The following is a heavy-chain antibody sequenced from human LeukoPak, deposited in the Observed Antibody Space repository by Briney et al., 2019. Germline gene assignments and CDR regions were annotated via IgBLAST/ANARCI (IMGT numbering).Heavy chain of an antibody. J-gene: IGHJ4*02. D-gene: IGHD3-10*01. CDR1: GFAFSNYW. CDR2: INGDGSNT. V-gene: IGHV3-74*01. CDR3: ARGGRGGSFDY. Sequence: PGGSLRLSCAASGFAFSNYWMHWVRQAPGKGLVWVSRINGDGSNTVYADSAKGRFTVSRDNANNTLYMKMNSLRGEDPALYYCARGGRGGSFDYGGQGILVTVSS.